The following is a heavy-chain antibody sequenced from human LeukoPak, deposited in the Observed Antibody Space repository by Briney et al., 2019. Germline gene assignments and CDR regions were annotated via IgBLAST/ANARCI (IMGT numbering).Heavy chain of an antibody. Sequence: HPGRSLRLPCTASGFTFGDYAMNWVRQAPGKGLEWVGFIRTRSYRGTTEYAASVKGRFTISRDDSKSIAYLQMNSLKTEDTAIYYCTSDRSCSSTSCSSFDSWVQGTLVTVYS. CDR3: TSDRSCSSTSCSSFDS. V-gene: IGHV3-49*04. D-gene: IGHD2-2*01. CDR1: GFTFGDYA. CDR2: IRTRSYRGTT. J-gene: IGHJ4*02.